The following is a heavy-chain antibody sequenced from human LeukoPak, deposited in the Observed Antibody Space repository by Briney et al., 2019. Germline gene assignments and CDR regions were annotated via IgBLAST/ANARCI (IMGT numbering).Heavy chain of an antibody. V-gene: IGHV1-8*01. D-gene: IGHD4-17*01. CDR2: MNPNSGNT. Sequence: GASVKVSCKASGYTFTSYDINWVRQATGQGLEWMGWMNPNSGNTGYAQKFQGRVTMTRNTSISTAYMELSSLRSEDTAVYYCARAPEGGGYDYGDYGRDRNDWYFDLWGRGTLVTVSS. CDR1: GYTFTSYD. J-gene: IGHJ2*01. CDR3: ARAPEGGGYDYGDYGRDRNDWYFDL.